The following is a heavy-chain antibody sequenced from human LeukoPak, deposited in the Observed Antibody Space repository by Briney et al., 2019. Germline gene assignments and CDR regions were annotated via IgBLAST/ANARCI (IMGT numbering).Heavy chain of an antibody. Sequence: GGSLRLSCAASGFTFSSFAMHWVRQVPGRGLEWVAFISYDGSNKYYADSVKGRFTISRDNSKNTLYLQMNSLRAEDTAVYYCARSKYCSGGSCYPYYYYGMDVWGQGTTVTVSS. CDR1: GFTFSSFA. V-gene: IGHV3-30*04. CDR3: ARSKYCSGGSCYPYYYYGMDV. CDR2: ISYDGSNK. D-gene: IGHD2-15*01. J-gene: IGHJ6*02.